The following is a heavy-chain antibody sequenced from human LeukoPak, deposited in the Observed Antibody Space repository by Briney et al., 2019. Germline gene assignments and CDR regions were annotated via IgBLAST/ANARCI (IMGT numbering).Heavy chain of an antibody. CDR2: IYYSGSS. V-gene: IGHV4-59*08. Sequence: PSETLSLTCTVSGVSISSDYWSWIRLPPGEGLEWIGYIYYSGSSNYNPSLKSRVTMSVDTSKNQFSLKLTSVTAADTAVYYCARRLRQNLFDPWGQGTLVTVSP. D-gene: IGHD4-17*01. J-gene: IGHJ5*02. CDR3: ARRLRQNLFDP. CDR1: GVSISSDY.